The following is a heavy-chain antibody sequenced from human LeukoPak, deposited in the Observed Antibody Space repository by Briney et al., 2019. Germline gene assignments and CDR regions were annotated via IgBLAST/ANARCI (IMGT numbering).Heavy chain of an antibody. CDR2: INPSGGST. D-gene: IGHD4-11*01. Sequence: ASVKVSCKASGYTFTSYYMHWVRQAPGQGLEWMGIINPSGGSTSYAQKFQGRVTMTRDTSTSTVYMELSSLRSEDTAVYYCARAGVGGKTTVTTIDYWGQGTLVTVSS. CDR1: GYTFTSYY. V-gene: IGHV1-46*01. J-gene: IGHJ4*02. CDR3: ARAGVGGKTTVTTIDY.